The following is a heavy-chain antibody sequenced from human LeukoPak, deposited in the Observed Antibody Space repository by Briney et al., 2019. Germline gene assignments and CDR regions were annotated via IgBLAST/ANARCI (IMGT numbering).Heavy chain of an antibody. D-gene: IGHD1-26*01. Sequence: GASLRLSCAASGFTFSSYAMSWVRQAPGKGLEWVSAISGSGGSTYYADSVKGRFTISRDNSKNTLYLQMNSLRAEDTAVYYCAKDRSGGSYDYWYFDLWGRGTLVTVSS. CDR1: GFTFSSYA. J-gene: IGHJ2*01. CDR2: ISGSGGST. CDR3: AKDRSGGSYDYWYFDL. V-gene: IGHV3-23*01.